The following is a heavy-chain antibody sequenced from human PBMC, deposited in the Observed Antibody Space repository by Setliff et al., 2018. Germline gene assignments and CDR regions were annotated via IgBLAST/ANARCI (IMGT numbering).Heavy chain of an antibody. CDR1: GYSIGSGYY. D-gene: IGHD2-15*01. CDR2: ISHSGYT. Sequence: SETLSLTCGVTGYSIGSGYYWGWIRLSPGKGLEWIGDISHSGYTYYNPSLSSRVVISVDTSKNLVSLKLSSVTAADTALYYCARQSVRGLADNNWFDPWGQGTLVTVSS. V-gene: IGHV4-38-2*01. J-gene: IGHJ5*02. CDR3: ARQSVRGLADNNWFDP.